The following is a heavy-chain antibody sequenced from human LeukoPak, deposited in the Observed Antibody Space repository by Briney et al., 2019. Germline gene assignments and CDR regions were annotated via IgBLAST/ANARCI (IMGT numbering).Heavy chain of an antibody. J-gene: IGHJ4*02. Sequence: APVKVSCKASGYTFTSYGIGWVRQAPGQGLEWMGWISGNNDNTNYAQKIQGRVTMTTDTSTSTAYMELRSLRSDDTAVYYCARDGYFDYWGQGTLVTVSS. CDR2: ISGNNDNT. CDR1: GYTFTSYG. V-gene: IGHV1-18*01. CDR3: ARDGYFDY.